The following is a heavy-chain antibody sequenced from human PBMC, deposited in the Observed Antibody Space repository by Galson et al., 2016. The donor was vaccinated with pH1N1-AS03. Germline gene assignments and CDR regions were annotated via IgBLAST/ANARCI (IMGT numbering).Heavy chain of an antibody. J-gene: IGHJ4*02. D-gene: IGHD7-27*01. CDR2: IYNSGNS. Sequence: TLSLTCTVSGGSVSSGLYYWSWIRQHPGKGLEWIGYIYNSGNSYFNPSLKSRLSMSVDTSKNHFSLNLTSATAADTAVYYCARGGDSRGFPSPCDSWGPGTLVTVSA. V-gene: IGHV4-31*03. CDR1: GGSVSSGLYY. CDR3: ARGGDSRGFPSPCDS.